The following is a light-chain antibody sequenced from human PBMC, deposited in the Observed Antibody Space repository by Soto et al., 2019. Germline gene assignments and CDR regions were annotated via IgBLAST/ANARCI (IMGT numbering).Light chain of an antibody. CDR1: QTISTY. V-gene: IGKV1-39*01. J-gene: IGKJ5*01. Sequence: RQITQYPSSLSASVGETVTISVRASQTISTYLNWYQQKPGKDPNLLIFAASNLQSGVPSRCTGSGSGTDFTLTITSLQPEDFATDYCQQSFNTPITFGQGTRLEIK. CDR3: QQSFNTPIT. CDR2: AAS.